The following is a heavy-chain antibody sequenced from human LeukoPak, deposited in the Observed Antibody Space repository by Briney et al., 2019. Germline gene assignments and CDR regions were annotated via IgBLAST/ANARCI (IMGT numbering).Heavy chain of an antibody. D-gene: IGHD4-17*01. V-gene: IGHV3-30-3*01. CDR3: ARDTGP. J-gene: IGHJ5*02. Sequence: PGGSLRLSCAASGFTFNSYAMHWVRQAPGKGLEWVAVISSDGSNNYYADSVKGRFTISRNNSKNTLYLQVNSLRAEDTAVYYCARDTGPWGQGTLVTVSS. CDR2: ISSDGSNN. CDR1: GFTFNSYA.